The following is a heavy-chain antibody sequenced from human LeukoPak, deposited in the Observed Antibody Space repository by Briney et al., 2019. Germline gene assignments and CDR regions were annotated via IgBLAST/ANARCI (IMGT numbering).Heavy chain of an antibody. D-gene: IGHD2-15*01. CDR3: ARFPGSAEYRHYYYMDV. CDR1: GYSISSGYY. Sequence: SETLSLTCTVSGYSISSGYYWGWIRQPPGKGLEWIGSLYRSGSTYYNPSLKSRVTISVDTSKNQFSLNLTSVTAADTAVYYCARFPGSAEYRHYYYMDVWGKGTTVTVSS. J-gene: IGHJ6*03. CDR2: LYRSGST. V-gene: IGHV4-38-2*02.